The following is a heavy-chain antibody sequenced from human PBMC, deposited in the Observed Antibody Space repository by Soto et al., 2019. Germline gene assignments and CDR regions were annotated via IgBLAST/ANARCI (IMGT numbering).Heavy chain of an antibody. J-gene: IGHJ4*02. Sequence: QVQLVQSGAELKKPGASVKVSCKASGYTFSNYDMNWVRQATGQGPEWIGWVNPNNVDTGYAQKFQGRVTLTTDIPPTTSYMELTSLRSEDTAIYYCAKVSGKGSAIDFDYWGQGTLITVSS. CDR3: AKVSGKGSAIDFDY. D-gene: IGHD3-10*01. V-gene: IGHV1-8*01. CDR1: GYTFSNYD. CDR2: VNPNNVDT.